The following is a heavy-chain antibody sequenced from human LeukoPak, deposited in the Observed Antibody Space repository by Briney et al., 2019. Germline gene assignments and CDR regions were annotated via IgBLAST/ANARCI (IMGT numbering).Heavy chain of an antibody. CDR3: RGFHDSSGYYSYYFDY. J-gene: IGHJ4*02. CDR2: ISGSGGST. V-gene: IGHV3-23*01. CDR1: GFTFSSYA. D-gene: IGHD3-22*01. Sequence: GGSLRLSCAASGFTFSSYAMSWVRQAPGKGLEWVSAISGSGGSTYYADSVKGRFTISRDNSKNTLYLQMNSLRAEDTAVYYCRGFHDSSGYYSYYFDYWGQGTLVTVSS.